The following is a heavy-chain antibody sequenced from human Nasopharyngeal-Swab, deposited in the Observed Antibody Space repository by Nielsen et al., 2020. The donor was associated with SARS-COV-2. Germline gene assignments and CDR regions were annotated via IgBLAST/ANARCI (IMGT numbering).Heavy chain of an antibody. J-gene: IGHJ6*04. CDR2: ISSSGSTI. CDR3: AKSIVVVPAAIGAGVPDV. V-gene: IGHV3-48*03. Sequence: GESLKISCAASGFTFSSYEMNWVRQAPGKGLEWVSYISSSGSTIYYADSVKGRFTISRDNAKNSLYQQMNSLRAEDTAVYYCAKSIVVVPAAIGAGVPDVWGKGTTVTVSS. D-gene: IGHD2-2*01. CDR1: GFTFSSYE.